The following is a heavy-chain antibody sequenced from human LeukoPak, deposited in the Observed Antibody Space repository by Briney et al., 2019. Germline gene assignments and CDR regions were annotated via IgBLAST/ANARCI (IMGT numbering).Heavy chain of an antibody. CDR3: VRYSSAPRVLDY. D-gene: IGHD6-19*01. CDR2: TYYRSKWYD. V-gene: IGHV6-1*01. J-gene: IGHJ4*02. Sequence: SQTLSLTCAISGDSVSSNSAAWNWIRQSPSRGLEWLGRTYYRSKWYDDYAVSVKSRITINPDTSLNQFPLHLNSVTPEDTAVYYCVRYSSAPRVLDYWGQGTLVTVSS. CDR1: GDSVSSNSAA.